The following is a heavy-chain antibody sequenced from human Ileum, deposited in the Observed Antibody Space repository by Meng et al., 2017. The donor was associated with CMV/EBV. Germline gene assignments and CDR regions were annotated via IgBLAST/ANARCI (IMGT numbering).Heavy chain of an antibody. J-gene: IGHJ6*02. CDR2: IWYDGSNK. D-gene: IGHD1-14*01. V-gene: IGHV3-33*06. Sequence: GGSLRLSCAASGFTFSSYGMHWVRQAPGKGLEWVAVIWYDGSNKYYADSVKGRFTISRDNSKNTLYLQMNSLRAEDTAVYYCANRFRNGRSSGMDVWGQGTTVTVSS. CDR1: GFTFSSYG. CDR3: ANRFRNGRSSGMDV.